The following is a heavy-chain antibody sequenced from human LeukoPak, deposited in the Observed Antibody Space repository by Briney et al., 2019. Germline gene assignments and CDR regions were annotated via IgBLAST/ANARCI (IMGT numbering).Heavy chain of an antibody. J-gene: IGHJ6*03. D-gene: IGHD3-10*01. CDR1: GGSISSYY. Sequence: SETLSLTCTVSGGSISSYYWSWIRQPAGKGLEWIGRIYTSGSTNYNSSLKSRVTISVDTSKNQFSLKLSSVTAADTAVYYCARDAGILVRGSRRGYDGYYYYMDVWGKGTTVTISS. CDR3: ARDAGILVRGSRRGYDGYYYYMDV. CDR2: IYTSGST. V-gene: IGHV4-4*07.